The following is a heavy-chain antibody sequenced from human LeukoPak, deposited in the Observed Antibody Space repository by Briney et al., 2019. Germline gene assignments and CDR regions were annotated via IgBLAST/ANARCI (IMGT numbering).Heavy chain of an antibody. D-gene: IGHD5-12*01. Sequence: SPTLSPTWTVSGGSVSYYYSSWVRQPPGGGLEWGGYIYYSGSTDYSPSLKSRVTISVDTSKNQFSLQLSSVTAADTAVYYCARRRKMVFGIYSGYELSRWGQGTLVTASS. CDR1: GGSVSYYY. V-gene: IGHV4-59*02. CDR2: IYYSGST. CDR3: ARRRKMVFGIYSGYELSR. J-gene: IGHJ4*02.